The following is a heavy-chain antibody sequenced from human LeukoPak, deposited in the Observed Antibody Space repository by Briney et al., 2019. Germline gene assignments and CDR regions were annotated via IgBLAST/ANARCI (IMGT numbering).Heavy chain of an antibody. D-gene: IGHD6-13*01. V-gene: IGHV4-34*01. J-gene: IGHJ6*03. CDR2: INHSGST. Sequence: SETLSLTCAVYGGSFSGYYWSWIRQPPGKGLEWIGEINHSGSTNYNPSLKSRVTISVDTSKNQFSLKLSSVTAADTAVYYCARQQQQLIYYYYYMDVWGKGTTVTISS. CDR3: ARQQQQLIYYYYYMDV. CDR1: GGSFSGYY.